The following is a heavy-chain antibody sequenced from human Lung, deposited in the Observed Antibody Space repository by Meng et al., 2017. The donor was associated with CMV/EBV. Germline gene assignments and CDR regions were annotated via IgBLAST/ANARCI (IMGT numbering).Heavy chain of an antibody. CDR1: GYTFTSYT. CDR2: INAGNGNT. Sequence: QVQLVQSGAEVKKPGASVKVSCKASGYTFTSYTMYWVRQAPGQRLEWMGWINAGNGNTKYSQKFQGRVTITRDTSARTAYMEVSSLRSEDTAVYYCAKTPCADWSVDYWGQGTLVTVSS. J-gene: IGHJ4*02. CDR3: AKTPCADWSVDY. D-gene: IGHD3-9*01. V-gene: IGHV1-3*01.